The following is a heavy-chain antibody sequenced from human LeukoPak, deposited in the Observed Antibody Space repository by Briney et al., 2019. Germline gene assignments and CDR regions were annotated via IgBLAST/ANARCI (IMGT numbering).Heavy chain of an antibody. CDR1: GFTFSDYY. Sequence: GGSLRLSCAASGFTFSDYYMSWIRQAPGKGLEWVSYISSSGSTIYYADSVKGRFTISRDNAKNTLYLQMNSLRAEDTAVYYCAKDPYYCDSSGYYLETSVFDYWGQGTLVTVSS. CDR3: AKDPYYCDSSGYYLETSVFDY. CDR2: ISSSGSTI. V-gene: IGHV3-11*01. D-gene: IGHD3-22*01. J-gene: IGHJ4*02.